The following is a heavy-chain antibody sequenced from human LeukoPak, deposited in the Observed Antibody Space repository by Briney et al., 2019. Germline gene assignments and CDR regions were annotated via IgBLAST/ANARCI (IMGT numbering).Heavy chain of an antibody. J-gene: IGHJ4*02. CDR3: AKDPGAHDKHFDH. D-gene: IGHD3-10*01. CDR2: IRYDGSNK. CDR1: GFTFSSFA. Sequence: HTGGSLRLSFGASGFTFSSFAMHWVRQAPGKGLEWVAYIRYDGSNKSYADSVKGRFTISRDSSKNTLYLQMNSLRAEDTAVYYCAKDPGAHDKHFDHWGQGTLVTVSS. V-gene: IGHV3-30*02.